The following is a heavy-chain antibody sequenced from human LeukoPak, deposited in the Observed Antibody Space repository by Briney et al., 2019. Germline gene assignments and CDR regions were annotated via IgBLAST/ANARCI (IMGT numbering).Heavy chain of an antibody. J-gene: IGHJ4*02. D-gene: IGHD3-16*01. Sequence: PGGSLRLSCAASGFTFGSYAMSWVRQAPGKGLEWVSAISGSGGSTYYADSVKGRFTISRDNSKNTLYLQMNSLRAEDTAVYYCAKTYILPSVYFNYWGQGTLVTVSS. V-gene: IGHV3-23*01. CDR1: GFTFGSYA. CDR3: AKTYILPSVYFNY. CDR2: ISGSGGST.